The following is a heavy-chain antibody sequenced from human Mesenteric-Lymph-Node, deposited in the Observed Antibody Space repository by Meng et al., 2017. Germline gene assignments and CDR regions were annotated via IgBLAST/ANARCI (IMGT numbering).Heavy chain of an antibody. J-gene: IGHJ6*02. V-gene: IGHV3-20*04. CDR3: ARNGYCSSTSCYVGAFWYYYGMDV. CDR2: INRNGASI. CDR1: GFTFDDHG. D-gene: IGHD2-2*03. Sequence: GESLKISCAASGFTFDDHGMSWVRQAPGKGLEWVSGINRNGASIAYAGSAKGRFTISRDNAKNSLYLQMNSLRAEDTAVYYCARNGYCSSTSCYVGAFWYYYGMDVWGQGTTVTVSS.